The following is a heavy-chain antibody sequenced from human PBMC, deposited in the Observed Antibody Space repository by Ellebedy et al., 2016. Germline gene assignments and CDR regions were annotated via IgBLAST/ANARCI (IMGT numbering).Heavy chain of an antibody. CDR3: VRQDGYGIYYFDY. V-gene: IGHV5-51*01. CDR1: GYSFNYW. J-gene: IGHJ4*02. Sequence: KVSCKGSGYSFNYWIGWVRQMPGKGLEWMGIIHPDNSDTRYSPSFQGQVAISADKSISTAYLQWNSLKASDTAIYYCVRQDGYGIYYFDYWGQGTLVTVTS. D-gene: IGHD5-24*01. CDR2: IHPDNSDT.